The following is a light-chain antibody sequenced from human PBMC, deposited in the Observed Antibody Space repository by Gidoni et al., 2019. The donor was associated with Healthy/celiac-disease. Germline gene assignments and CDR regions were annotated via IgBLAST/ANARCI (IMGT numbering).Light chain of an antibody. CDR1: PSVSSN. J-gene: IGKJ1*01. CDR2: GAS. Sequence: EIVMTQSPATLSVSPGERATLSCRASPSVSSNLAWYQQKPGQAPRLLLYGASTRATCIPARFRGRGSGTEFSLTISSLHSEDFAVYYCQQYNNWPLTFGQWTKVETK. CDR3: QQYNNWPLT. V-gene: IGKV3-15*01.